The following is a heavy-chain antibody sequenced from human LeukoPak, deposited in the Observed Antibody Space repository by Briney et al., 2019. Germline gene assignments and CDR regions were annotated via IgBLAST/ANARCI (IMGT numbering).Heavy chain of an antibody. CDR2: IYSGGST. J-gene: IGHJ6*02. CDR1: GLTCGSNF. V-gene: IGHV3-66*01. Sequence: GGSLRLSCAASGLTCGSNFMTWVRQAPGKGLEWVSAIYSGGSTFYAASVRGRFNISRDNSKKTMFLQMSSLRVEDAAVYYCASSGTASRGAMDVWGQGTTVTVSS. D-gene: IGHD1-1*01. CDR3: ASSGTASRGAMDV.